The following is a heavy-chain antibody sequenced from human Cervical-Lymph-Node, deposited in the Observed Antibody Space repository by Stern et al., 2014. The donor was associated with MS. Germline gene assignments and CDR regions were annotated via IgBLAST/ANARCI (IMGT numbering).Heavy chain of an antibody. J-gene: IGHJ4*02. CDR2: IMSETAGGTT. CDR3: TTKYVDS. CDR1: GFTFSDAW. V-gene: IGHV3-15*01. Sequence: EVQLVESGGGLVKPGESLKLSCAASGFTFSDAWMTWVRQAPGQGLAWGGRIMSETAGGTTDYTEPVKGRFTISRDDSKNMLYMQMNSLTNEDTGVYYCTTKYVDSWGQGTLVTVSS.